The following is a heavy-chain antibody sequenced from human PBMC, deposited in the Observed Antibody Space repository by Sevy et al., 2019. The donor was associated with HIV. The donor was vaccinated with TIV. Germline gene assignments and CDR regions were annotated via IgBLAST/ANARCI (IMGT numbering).Heavy chain of an antibody. CDR1: GGTFSGYS. D-gene: IGHD6-13*01. CDR2: IIAISGAT. Sequence: ASVKVSCKTSGGTFSGYSISWLRQAPGQGLEWMGGIIAISGATNYLQRFQGRITITADVSTRTVYMELRSLRIEDTAIYFCARDRDRGYFDPWGQGTLVTVSS. V-gene: IGHV1-69*13. CDR3: ARDRDRGYFDP. J-gene: IGHJ5*02.